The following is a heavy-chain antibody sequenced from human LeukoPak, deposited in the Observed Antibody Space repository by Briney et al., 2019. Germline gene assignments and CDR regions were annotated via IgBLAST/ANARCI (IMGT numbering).Heavy chain of an antibody. D-gene: IGHD3-22*01. CDR2: IYTSGST. V-gene: IGHV4-61*02. CDR3: ARDSRATTTYYYDSSGSQGYYFDY. J-gene: IGHJ4*02. CDR1: GCSFSSGSYY. Sequence: SETLSLTCTVSGCSFSSGSYYWSWHRQPAGMGLEWIGRIYTSGSTYYNPSLKRRVTISVDTSKNQFSLKLSLVAAAAAAVYYCARDSRATTTYYYDSSGSQGYYFDYWGQGTLVTVSS.